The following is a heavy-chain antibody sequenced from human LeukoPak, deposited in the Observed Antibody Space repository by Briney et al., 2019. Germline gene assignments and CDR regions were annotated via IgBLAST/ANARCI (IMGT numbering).Heavy chain of an antibody. CDR2: LNYDGSDT. V-gene: IGHV3-74*01. J-gene: IGHJ3*01. CDR3: ARRFQNALRALSDDAFDV. Sequence: PGGSLRLSCAASGFDFRRYWMHWVRQAPGKGLEWVSRLNYDGSDTSYADSVKGRFTISRDNAKNTAYLQMNSLRAEDTAVYYCARRFQNALRALSDDAFDVWGQGTTVTVSS. CDR1: GFDFRRYW. D-gene: IGHD3-3*01.